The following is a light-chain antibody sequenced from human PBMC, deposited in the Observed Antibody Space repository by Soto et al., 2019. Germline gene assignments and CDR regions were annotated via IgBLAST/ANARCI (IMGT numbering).Light chain of an antibody. V-gene: IGKV3-15*01. CDR1: QSVSSK. CDR2: SAS. J-gene: IGKJ1*01. Sequence: EIVMTPSPATLSLSPGQRATLSCRASQSVSSKLAWYQQRPGQAPRLLIYSASTRATGIPARFSGSGSGTEFTLTISSLQSEDFAVYYCHQYNHWLTWTFGQGTKVDIK. CDR3: HQYNHWLTWT.